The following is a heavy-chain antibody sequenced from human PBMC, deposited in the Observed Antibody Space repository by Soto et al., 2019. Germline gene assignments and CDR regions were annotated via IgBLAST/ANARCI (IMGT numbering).Heavy chain of an antibody. V-gene: IGHV3-48*03. CDR2: ISSSGSTI. CDR3: ARDHKGGYYYYGMDV. CDR1: GFTFSSYE. Sequence: VGSLRLSCAASGFTFSSYEMNWVRQAPGKGLEWVSYISSSGSTIYYADSVKGRFTISRDNAKNSLYLQMNSLRAEDTAVYYCARDHKGGYYYYGMDVWGQGTTVTVYS. J-gene: IGHJ6*02.